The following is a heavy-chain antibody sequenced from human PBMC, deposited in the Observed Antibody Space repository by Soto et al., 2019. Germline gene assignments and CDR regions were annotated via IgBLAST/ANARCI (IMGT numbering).Heavy chain of an antibody. D-gene: IGHD2-2*01. CDR2: IDPSDSYT. CDR1: GYSFTNYW. Sequence: GESLKISCKGSGYSFTNYWISWVRQMPGRGLEWMGRIDPSDSYTNYSPSFQGHVTISADKSISTAYLQWSSLKASDTAMYYCAIRNNTSPSGFDPWGQGTLVTVSS. CDR3: AIRNNTSPSGFDP. V-gene: IGHV5-10-1*01. J-gene: IGHJ5*02.